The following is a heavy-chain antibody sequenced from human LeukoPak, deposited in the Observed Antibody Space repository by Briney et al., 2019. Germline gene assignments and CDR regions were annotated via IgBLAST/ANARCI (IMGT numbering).Heavy chain of an antibody. D-gene: IGHD3-3*01. CDR2: ISGSGGST. CDR3: AKDKDFWSAGDY. J-gene: IGHJ4*02. V-gene: IGHV3-23*01. CDR1: GFTFSSYS. Sequence: GGSLRLSCAASGFTFSSYSMNWVRQAPGKGLEWVSAISGSGGSTYYADSVKGRFTISRDNSKNTLYLQMNSLRAEDTAVYYCAKDKDFWSAGDYWGQGTLVTVSS.